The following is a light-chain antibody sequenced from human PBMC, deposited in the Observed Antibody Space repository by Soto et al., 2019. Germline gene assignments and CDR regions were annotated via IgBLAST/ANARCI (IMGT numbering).Light chain of an antibody. Sequence: EMVFTQTPLTLSLSPRERATLSCRASQSVSNNYLAWYQQKPGQAPRLLIYGASNRATGIPDRFSGSGSGTDFTLTISSLEPEDFAVYYCQQYGNSPITFGEGTRLEI. V-gene: IGKV3-20*01. CDR2: GAS. J-gene: IGKJ5*01. CDR1: QSVSNNY. CDR3: QQYGNSPIT.